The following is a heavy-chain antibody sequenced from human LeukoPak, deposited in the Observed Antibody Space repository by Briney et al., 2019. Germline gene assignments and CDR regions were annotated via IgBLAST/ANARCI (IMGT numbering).Heavy chain of an antibody. CDR3: ARDRWELRYYYYGMDV. CDR2: IYSGGST. CDR1: GFTVSSNY. J-gene: IGHJ6*02. V-gene: IGHV3-53*04. Sequence: GGSLRLSCAASGFTVSSNYMSWVRHAPGKALEWVSVIYSGGSTYYADSVKGRFTISRHNSKNTLYLQMNSLRAEDTAVYYCARDRWELRYYYYGMDVWGQGTTVSVSS. D-gene: IGHD1-26*01.